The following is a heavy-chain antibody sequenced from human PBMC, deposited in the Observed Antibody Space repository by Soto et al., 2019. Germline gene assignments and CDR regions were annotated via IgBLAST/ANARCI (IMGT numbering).Heavy chain of an antibody. CDR1: GYSFTSYW. V-gene: IGHV5-10-1*01. CDR3: ARLYCSSSTCDSWFDP. CDR2: IDPRDSYT. D-gene: IGHD2-2*01. Sequence: PGESLKISGKGSGYSFTSYWISWVRQMPGRGLEWVGRIDPRDSYTSYSPSFQGHVTISANKSISAVYLQWGSLKASDTAMYYCARLYCSSSTCDSWFDPWGQGTLVTVSS. J-gene: IGHJ5*02.